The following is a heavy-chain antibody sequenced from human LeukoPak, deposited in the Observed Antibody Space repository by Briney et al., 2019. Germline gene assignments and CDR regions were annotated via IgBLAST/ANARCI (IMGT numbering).Heavy chain of an antibody. CDR3: ARLLCSSTSCLWPNAFDI. CDR2: INHSGST. Sequence: SETLSLTCAVSSGSIFSSNWWSWVRQPPGKGLEWIGEINHSGSTNYNPSLKSRVTISVDTSKNQFSLKVNSVTAADTAVFYCARLLCSSTSCLWPNAFDIWGQGTMVTVSS. V-gene: IGHV4-4*02. D-gene: IGHD2-2*01. J-gene: IGHJ3*02. CDR1: SGSIFSSNW.